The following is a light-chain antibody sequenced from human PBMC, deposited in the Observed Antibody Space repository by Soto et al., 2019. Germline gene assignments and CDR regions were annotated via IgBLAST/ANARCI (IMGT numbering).Light chain of an antibody. V-gene: IGKV1-5*01. CDR3: QQCDNYKPLT. CDR1: QSISSW. J-gene: IGKJ4*01. Sequence: DIQMTQSPSTLSASVGDRVTITCRASQSISSWLAWYQQKPGKAPKLLIFDASSLESGTPSRFSGRRSGTQFTLTTNGLQPDDFATYYCQQCDNYKPLTFGGGTKVDIK. CDR2: DAS.